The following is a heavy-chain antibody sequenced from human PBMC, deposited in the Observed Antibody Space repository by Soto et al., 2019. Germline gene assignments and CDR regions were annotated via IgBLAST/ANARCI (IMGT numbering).Heavy chain of an antibody. CDR2: TYYRSKWYN. CDR3: AGVPDLSIAAAVPNHYYYYYGMDV. CDR1: GDSVSSNSAA. V-gene: IGHV6-1*01. J-gene: IGHJ6*02. Sequence: SQTLLLTCAISGDSVSSNSAAWNWIRQSPSRGLEWLGRTYYRSKWYNDYAVSVKSRITINPDTSKNQFSLQLNSVTPEDTAVYYCAGVPDLSIAAAVPNHYYYYYGMDVWGQGTTVTVSS. D-gene: IGHD6-13*01.